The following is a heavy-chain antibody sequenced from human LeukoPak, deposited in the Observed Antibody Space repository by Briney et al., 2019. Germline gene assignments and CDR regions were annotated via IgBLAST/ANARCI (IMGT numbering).Heavy chain of an antibody. Sequence: SVKVSCKSSGGTFSSYAISWVRQAPGQGLEWMGRIIPILGIANYAQKFQGRVTITADKSTSTAYMELSSLRSEDTAVYYCASPGYSSSWSPQSWGQGTLVTVSS. J-gene: IGHJ5*02. CDR1: GGTFSSYA. D-gene: IGHD6-13*01. CDR2: IIPILGIA. V-gene: IGHV1-69*04. CDR3: ASPGYSSSWSPQS.